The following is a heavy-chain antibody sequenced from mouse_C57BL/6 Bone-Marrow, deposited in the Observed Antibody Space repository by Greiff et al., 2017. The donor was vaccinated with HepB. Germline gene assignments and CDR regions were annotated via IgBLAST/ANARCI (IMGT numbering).Heavy chain of an antibody. CDR1: GYTFTAYN. D-gene: IGHD1-1*01. CDR3: ARGYYGSSPWFAY. CDR2: INPNNGGT. J-gene: IGHJ3*01. Sequence: EVQLQQSGPELVKPGASVKMSCKASGYTFTAYNMHWVKQSHGKSLEWIGYINPNNGGTSYNQKFKGKATLTVNKSSSTAYMELRSLTSEDSAVYYCARGYYGSSPWFAYWGQGTLVTVSA. V-gene: IGHV1-22*01.